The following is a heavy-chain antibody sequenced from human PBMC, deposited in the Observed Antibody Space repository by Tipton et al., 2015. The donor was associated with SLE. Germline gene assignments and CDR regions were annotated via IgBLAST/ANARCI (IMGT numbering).Heavy chain of an antibody. CDR2: INHSGST. CDR3: ARTRRRPYYGSGSNWFDP. V-gene: IGHV4-34*01. CDR1: GGSFSGYY. D-gene: IGHD3-10*01. J-gene: IGHJ5*02. Sequence: TLSLTCAVYGGSFSGYYWSWIRQPPGKGLEWIGEINHSGSTNYNPSLKSRVTISVDTSKNQFSLKLSSVTAADTAVYYCARTRRRPYYGSGSNWFDPWGQGTLVTVSS.